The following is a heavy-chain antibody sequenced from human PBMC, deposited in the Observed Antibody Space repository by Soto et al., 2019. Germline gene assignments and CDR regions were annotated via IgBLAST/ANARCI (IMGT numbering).Heavy chain of an antibody. Sequence: EVQLVESGGGLVQPGGSLRLSCAASGFTVSSDYMSWVRQAPGKALEWVSVINSGGSTYYADSVKGRFTISRDNSKNTLYLQMNSLRAEDTAVYYCARDSSGWHYWYLDLWGRGTLVTVSS. V-gene: IGHV3-66*01. CDR3: ARDSSGWHYWYLDL. J-gene: IGHJ2*01. CDR2: INSGGST. D-gene: IGHD6-19*01. CDR1: GFTVSSDY.